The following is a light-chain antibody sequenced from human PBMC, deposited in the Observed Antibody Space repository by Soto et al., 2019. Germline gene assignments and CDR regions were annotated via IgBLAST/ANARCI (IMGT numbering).Light chain of an antibody. CDR1: QTISTD. V-gene: IGKV3-15*01. J-gene: IGKJ2*01. CDR3: QQYNKWPPQYT. CDR2: GAS. Sequence: EIVMTQSPATLSVSPGERATLSCRASQTISTDLAWYQQKPGQAPRLLIYGASTRATDIPARISGSGSGTDFTLTISSLQSEDFAVYYCQQYNKWPPQYTFGQGTKLEIK.